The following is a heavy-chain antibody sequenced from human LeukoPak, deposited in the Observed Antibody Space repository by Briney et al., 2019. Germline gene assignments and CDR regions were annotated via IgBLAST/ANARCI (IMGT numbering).Heavy chain of an antibody. J-gene: IGHJ4*02. CDR1: GFTFSSYA. D-gene: IGHD2-2*01. CDR3: AKGAPYCSSTSCCGDY. CDR2: ISGSGGST. V-gene: IGHV3-23*01. Sequence: PGGSLRLSCAASGFTFSSYAMSWVRQAPGKGLEWVSAISGSGGSTYYADSVKGRFTISRDNSKNTLYLQMNSLRAEDTAVYYCAKGAPYCSSTSCCGDYWGQGTLVTVSS.